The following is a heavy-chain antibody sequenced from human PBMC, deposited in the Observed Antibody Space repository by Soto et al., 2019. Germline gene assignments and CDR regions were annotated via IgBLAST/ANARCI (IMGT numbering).Heavy chain of an antibody. Sequence: TLSLTCTVSVDAISSFSWSWIRQPPGKGLEWIGYIYYSGSTTYNPSFKSRVTISIDRSEKQFSLKLTSVTAADTAVYFCAGDFGSGSYRFDYWGQGALVTVSS. D-gene: IGHD3-10*01. CDR1: VDAISSFS. CDR3: AGDFGSGSYRFDY. CDR2: IYYSGST. J-gene: IGHJ4*02. V-gene: IGHV4-59*01.